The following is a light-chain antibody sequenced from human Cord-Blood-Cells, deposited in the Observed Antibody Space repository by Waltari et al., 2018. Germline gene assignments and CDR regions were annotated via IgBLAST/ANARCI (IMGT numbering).Light chain of an antibody. CDR1: SSDVGSYNL. J-gene: IGLJ1*01. Sequence: QSALTQPASVSGSPGQSITISCTGTSSDVGSYNLVSWYQQHPGKAPKLMIYEVSKRPSGVSNRFSDSKSGNTASLTISGLQAEDEADYYCCSYAGSSPPYVFGTGTKVTVL. CDR2: EVS. V-gene: IGLV2-23*02. CDR3: CSYAGSSPPYV.